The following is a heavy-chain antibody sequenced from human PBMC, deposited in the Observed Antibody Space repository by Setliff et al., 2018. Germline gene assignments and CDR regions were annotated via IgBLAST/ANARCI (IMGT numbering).Heavy chain of an antibody. CDR2: INTNTGNP. V-gene: IGHV7-4-1*02. J-gene: IGHJ6*03. D-gene: IGHD3-10*01. Sequence: ASVKVSCKASGYTFTNYAMTWMRQAPGQGLEYMGRINTNTGNPIYAQGFTGRFVFSLDTSVSTAYLQISSLKSEDTAVYYYARGSRFGTIVYKGDYYMDVWGKGTTVTVSS. CDR3: ARGSRFGTIVYKGDYYMDV. CDR1: GYTFTNYA.